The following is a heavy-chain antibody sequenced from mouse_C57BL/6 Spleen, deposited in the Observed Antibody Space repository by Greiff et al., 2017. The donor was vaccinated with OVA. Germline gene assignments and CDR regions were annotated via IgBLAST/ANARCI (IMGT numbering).Heavy chain of an antibody. CDR2: ISSGSSTI. J-gene: IGHJ2*01. Sequence: EVKLMESGGGLVKPGGSLKLSCAASGFTFSDYGMHWVRQAPEKGLEWVAYISSGSSTIYYADTVKGRFTISRDNAKNTLFLQMTSLRSEDTAMYYCARNFASWDVGYWGQGTTLTVSS. V-gene: IGHV5-17*01. CDR3: ARNFASWDVGY. CDR1: GFTFSDYG. D-gene: IGHD4-1*01.